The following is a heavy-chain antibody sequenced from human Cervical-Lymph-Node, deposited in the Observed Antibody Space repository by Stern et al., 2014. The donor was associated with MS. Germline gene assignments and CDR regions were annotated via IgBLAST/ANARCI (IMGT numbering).Heavy chain of an antibody. CDR2: ISPDGGRT. Sequence: QVQLVQSGAEVKEPGASVKVSCTASGYTFTASNIQWVRQAPGPGLEWMGMISPDGGRTAYAPKFRGRVTMTRDKSTATVYMELNSLRSEDTAVYFCARVAPTVGAAYWGQGTLVTVAS. CDR1: GYTFTASN. CDR3: ARVAPTVGAAY. D-gene: IGHD1-26*01. J-gene: IGHJ4*02. V-gene: IGHV1-46*01.